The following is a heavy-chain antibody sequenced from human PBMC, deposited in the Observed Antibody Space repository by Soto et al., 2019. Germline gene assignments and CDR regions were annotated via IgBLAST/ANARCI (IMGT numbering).Heavy chain of an antibody. J-gene: IGHJ3*02. V-gene: IGHV1-69*02. D-gene: IGHD3-3*01. CDR1: GGTFSSYT. CDR3: ASLTIFGVVTIDSAFDI. CDR2: IIPILGIA. Sequence: ASVKVSCKASGGTFSSYTISWVRQAPGQVLEWMGRIIPILGIANYAQKFQGRVTITADKSTSTAYMELSSLRSEDTAVYYCASLTIFGVVTIDSAFDIWGQGTMVTVSS.